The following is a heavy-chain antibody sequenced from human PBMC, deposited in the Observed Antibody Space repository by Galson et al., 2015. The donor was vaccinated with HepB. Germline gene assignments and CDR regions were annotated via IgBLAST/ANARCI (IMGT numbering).Heavy chain of an antibody. J-gene: IGHJ5*02. V-gene: IGHV1-18*01. CDR3: ARGTPTNDSPPWFDH. CDR1: GYTFTTYG. D-gene: IGHD1-1*01. Sequence: SVKVSCKASGYTFTTYGINWVRQAPGQGLDWMGWISVYNGNTNYAQKLQGRVTMTRDTSTSTAYMELRSLRSDDTAVYYCARGTPTNDSPPWFDHWGQGTLVTVSS. CDR2: ISVYNGNT.